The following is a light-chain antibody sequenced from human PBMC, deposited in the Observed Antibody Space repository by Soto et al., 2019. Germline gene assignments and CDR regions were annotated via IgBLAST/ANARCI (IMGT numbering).Light chain of an antibody. CDR2: DAS. J-gene: IGKJ2*01. Sequence: EIVLTQSPATLSLSPGERATLSCRASQSVSSYLAWYQQKPGQAPRLLIHDASNRATGIPARFSGSGSGTAFTLTISSLAPEDFAVYYCQQRGNWPPYTFGQGTKLEIK. CDR3: QQRGNWPPYT. V-gene: IGKV3-11*01. CDR1: QSVSSY.